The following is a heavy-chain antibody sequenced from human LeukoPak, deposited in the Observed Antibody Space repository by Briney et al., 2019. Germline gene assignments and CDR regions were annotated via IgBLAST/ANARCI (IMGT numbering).Heavy chain of an antibody. V-gene: IGHV1-69*01. CDR1: GGTFSSYT. CDR3: ARGPSSALDY. D-gene: IGHD3-22*01. J-gene: IGHJ4*02. CDR2: IIPIFGTA. Sequence: ASVKVSCKASGGTFSSYTISWVRQAPGQGLEWMGGIIPIFGTANYAQKFQGRVTITADESTSTAYMELSSLRSEDTAVYYCARGPSSALDYWGQGTQVTVSS.